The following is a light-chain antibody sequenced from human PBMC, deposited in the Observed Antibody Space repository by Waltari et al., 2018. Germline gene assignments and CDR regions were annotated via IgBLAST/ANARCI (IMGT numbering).Light chain of an antibody. CDR1: QSVRNN. J-gene: IGKJ2*01. Sequence: EIVMTQSPATLSVSPGERVTLSCRASQSVRNNLAWYQQKPGQAPRLLIYGASTRATGIPARFSGSGSGTEFTLTISSLQSEDFAVYYCQQYNDWPSTFGQGAKVESK. CDR3: QQYNDWPST. V-gene: IGKV3-15*01. CDR2: GAS.